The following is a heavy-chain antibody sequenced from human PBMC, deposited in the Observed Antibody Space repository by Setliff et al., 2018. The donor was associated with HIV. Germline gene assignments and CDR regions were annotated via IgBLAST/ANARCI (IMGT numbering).Heavy chain of an antibody. CDR2: ISSTSYYI. J-gene: IGHJ4*02. CDR1: GFSLSGYD. V-gene: IGHV3-21*01. CDR3: VRQPCSGGSCYSRDFDY. D-gene: IGHD2-15*01. Sequence: GGSLRLSCAASGFSLSGYDMTWVRQAPGKGLEWVSSISSTSYYIYYADSVKGRFTISRDNAKTSLYLQMNSLRAEDTAVYYCVRQPCSGGSCYSRDFDYWGQGTLVTVSS.